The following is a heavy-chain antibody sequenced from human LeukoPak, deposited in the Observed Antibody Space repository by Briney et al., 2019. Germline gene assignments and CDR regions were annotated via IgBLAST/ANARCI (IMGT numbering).Heavy chain of an antibody. V-gene: IGHV4-34*01. CDR1: GGSFSGFY. CDR3: ARGGGYCTNNVCPPWFDP. CDR2: INHSGST. J-gene: IGHJ5*02. Sequence: SETLSLTCSVYGGSFSGFYWNWIRQPPGKGLEWIGEINHSGSTHYSPSLKSRLSISVDPSKNQFSLKLSSVTAADTAVYYCARGGGYCTNNVCPPWFDPWGQGALVTVSS. D-gene: IGHD2-8*01.